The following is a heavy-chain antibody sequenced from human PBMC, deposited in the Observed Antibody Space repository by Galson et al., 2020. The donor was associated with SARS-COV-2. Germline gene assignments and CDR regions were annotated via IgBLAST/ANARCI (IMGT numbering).Heavy chain of an antibody. CDR3: ARDLMVYGMDV. D-gene: IGHD3-10*01. CDR1: GFTFSSNY. Sequence: GGSLRLSCAASGFTFSSNYMSGVRQAPGKGLEWAPVIYSGGSTYYADSVKGRFTISRDNTKNTLYLQMNSLRAEGTTVYYCARDLMVYGMDVWGQGTTVTVSS. J-gene: IGHJ6*02. CDR2: IYSGGST. V-gene: IGHV3-53*01.